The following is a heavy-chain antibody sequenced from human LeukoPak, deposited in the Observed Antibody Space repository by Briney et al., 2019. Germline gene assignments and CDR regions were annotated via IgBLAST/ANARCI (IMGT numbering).Heavy chain of an antibody. CDR2: ISSSSSTI. V-gene: IGHV3-48*02. CDR3: ARGARGYSYGEYFDY. CDR1: GFTFSSYS. D-gene: IGHD5-18*01. Sequence: GGSLRLSCAASGFTFSSYSMNWVRQAPGEGLEWVSYISSSSSTIYYADSVKGRFTISRDNAKNSLYLQMNSLRDEDTAVYYCARGARGYSYGEYFDYWGQGTPVTVSS. J-gene: IGHJ4*02.